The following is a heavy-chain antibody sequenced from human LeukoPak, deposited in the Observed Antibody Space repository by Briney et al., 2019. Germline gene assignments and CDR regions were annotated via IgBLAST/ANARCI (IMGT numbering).Heavy chain of an antibody. Sequence: ESGPTLVEPTQTLTLTCTFSGFSLSTSGMCVSWIRQPPGKALEWLARIDWDDDKYYSTSLKTRLTISKDTSKNQVVLTMTNMDPVDTATYYCARVRRGYSYGYLFDYWGQGTLVTVSS. CDR1: GFSLSTSGMC. CDR2: IDWDDDK. CDR3: ARVRRGYSYGYLFDY. D-gene: IGHD5-18*01. J-gene: IGHJ4*02. V-gene: IGHV2-70*11.